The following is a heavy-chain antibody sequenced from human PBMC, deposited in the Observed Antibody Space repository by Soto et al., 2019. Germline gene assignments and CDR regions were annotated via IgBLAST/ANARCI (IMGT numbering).Heavy chain of an antibody. V-gene: IGHV1-69*13. J-gene: IGHJ3*02. D-gene: IGHD1-20*01. CDR3: ARTAPIAGTNDAFDI. Sequence: ASVKVSCKASGGTFSSYAISWVRQAPGQGLEWMGGIIPIFGTANYAQKFQGRVTITADESTSTAYMELSSLRSEDTAVYYCARTAPIAGTNDAFDIWGQGTMVTVSS. CDR2: IIPIFGTA. CDR1: GGTFSSYA.